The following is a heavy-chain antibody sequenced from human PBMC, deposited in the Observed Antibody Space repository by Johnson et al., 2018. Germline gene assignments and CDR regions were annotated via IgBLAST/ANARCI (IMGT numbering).Heavy chain of an antibody. CDR3: ARDDAFDI. CDR2: ISYDGSNK. Sequence: VQLVESGGGVVQPGRSXRLSCAASGFTFSSYAMHWVRQAPGKGLEWVAVISYDGSNKYYADSVKGRFTISRDNSKKTLYLQMNSLRAEDTAVYYCARDDAFDIWGQGTMVTVSS. J-gene: IGHJ3*02. V-gene: IGHV3-30-3*01. CDR1: GFTFSSYA.